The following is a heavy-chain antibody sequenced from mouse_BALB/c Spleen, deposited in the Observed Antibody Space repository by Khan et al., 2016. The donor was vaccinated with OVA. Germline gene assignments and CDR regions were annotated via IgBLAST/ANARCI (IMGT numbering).Heavy chain of an antibody. D-gene: IGHD1-1*01. CDR1: GFTFSNFG. V-gene: IGHV5-17*02. Sequence: EVELVESGGGLVQPGGSRKLSCAASGFTFSNFGMHWVRQAPEKGLEWVAYISSGSNNIYYADSVKGRCTISRDNPENTLFLQMTSLRSEDTAIYYCTRRHNTYAWFAYWGQGTLVTVSA. CDR2: ISSGSNNI. CDR3: TRRHNTYAWFAY. J-gene: IGHJ3*01.